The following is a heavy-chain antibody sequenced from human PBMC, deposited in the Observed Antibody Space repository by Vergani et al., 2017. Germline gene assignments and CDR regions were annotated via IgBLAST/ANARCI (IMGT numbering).Heavy chain of an antibody. CDR3: ATAQAGFGTLDY. CDR2: IWYDGSNK. J-gene: IGHJ4*02. V-gene: IGHV3-33*01. Sequence: QVQLVESGGGVVQPGRSLRLSCAASGFTFSSYGIHWVRQAPGKGLEWVAVIWYDGSNKFYADSVKGRFTISRDNSKNTLYLQMNSLRAEDTAVYYCATAQAGFGTLDYWGQGTLVTVSS. D-gene: IGHD3-10*01. CDR1: GFTFSSYG.